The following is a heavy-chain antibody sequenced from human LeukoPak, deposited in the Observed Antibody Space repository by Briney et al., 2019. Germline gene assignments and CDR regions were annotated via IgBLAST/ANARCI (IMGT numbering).Heavy chain of an antibody. V-gene: IGHV4-38-2*02. CDR2: AYHSGST. CDR1: GYAISSGYC. CDR3: ARDEIFLEWLF. D-gene: IGHD3-3*01. Sequence: SETLSLTCAVSGYAISSGYCWGWIRQPPGKGLEWIGSAYHSGSTDYKPSLKRRVTISVDTSKNQFSLKVSSVTAADTAVYYCARDEIFLEWLFWGQGTLVTVSS. J-gene: IGHJ4*02.